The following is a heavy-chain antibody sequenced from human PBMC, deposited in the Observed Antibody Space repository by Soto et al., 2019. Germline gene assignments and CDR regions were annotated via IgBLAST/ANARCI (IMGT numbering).Heavy chain of an antibody. D-gene: IGHD3-16*01. CDR3: ARERSDRGFINWFDP. CDR1: GGYISSYY. V-gene: IGHV4-4*07. J-gene: IGHJ5*02. CDR2: IYTSGST. Sequence: SETLSLTSTVSGGYISSYYWSWIRQPAGKGLEWIGRIYTSGSTNYKPSLKSRVTMSVDTSKNQFSLKLSSVTAADTAVYYCARERSDRGFINWFDPWGQGTLVTVSS.